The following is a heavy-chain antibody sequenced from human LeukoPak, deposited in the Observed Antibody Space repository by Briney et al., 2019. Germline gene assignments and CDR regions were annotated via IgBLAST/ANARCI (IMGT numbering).Heavy chain of an antibody. CDR3: ARQGGGYSSSWYVEHYYYMDV. CDR2: INQNEKET. D-gene: IGHD6-13*01. J-gene: IGHJ6*03. V-gene: IGHV3-7*01. CDR1: GLTFSNYW. Sequence: PGGSLRLSCAASGLTFSNYWMSWVRQAPGKGLEWVANINQNEKETHYVDSVKGRFTISRDNAKNSLYLQMNSLRAEDTAVYYCARQGGGYSSSWYVEHYYYMDVWGKGTTVTVSS.